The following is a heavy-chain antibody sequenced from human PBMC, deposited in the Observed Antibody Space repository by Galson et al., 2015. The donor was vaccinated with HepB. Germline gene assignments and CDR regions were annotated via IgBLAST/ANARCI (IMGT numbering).Heavy chain of an antibody. J-gene: IGHJ4*02. CDR1: GYTFTSYG. CDR2: ISAYNGNT. V-gene: IGHV1-18*04. D-gene: IGHD3-9*01. Sequence: SVKVSCKASGYTFTSYGISWVRQAPGQGLEWMGWISAYNGNTNYARKLQGRVTITTDTSTSTAYMELRSLRSDDTAVYYCARAVPELRYFEKEWGQGTLVTVSS. CDR3: ARAVPELRYFEKE.